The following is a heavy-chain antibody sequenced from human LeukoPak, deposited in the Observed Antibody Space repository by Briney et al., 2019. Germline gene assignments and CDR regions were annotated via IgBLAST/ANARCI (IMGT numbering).Heavy chain of an antibody. CDR1: GGSISSSSYY. Sequence: SETLSLTCTVSGGSISSSSYYWGWIRQPPGKGLEWIGSIYYSGSTYYNPSLKSRVTISVDTSKNQFSLKLSSVTAADTAVYYCARDAFDIWGQGTMVTVSS. J-gene: IGHJ3*02. CDR3: ARDAFDI. V-gene: IGHV4-39*02. CDR2: IYYSGST.